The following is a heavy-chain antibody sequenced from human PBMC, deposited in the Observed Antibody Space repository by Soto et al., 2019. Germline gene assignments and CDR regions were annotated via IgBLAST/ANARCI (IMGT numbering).Heavy chain of an antibody. V-gene: IGHV3-23*01. CDR3: AKDSVYSYDFWSGRHAFDI. CDR2: ISGSGGST. Sequence: EVQLLESGGGLVQPGGSLRLSCAASGFTFSSYAMSWVRQAPGKGLEWVSAISGSGGSTYYADSVKGRFTISRDNSKNTLYLQMNSLRAEDTAVYYCAKDSVYSYDFWSGRHAFDIWGQGTMVTVSS. CDR1: GFTFSSYA. J-gene: IGHJ3*02. D-gene: IGHD3-3*01.